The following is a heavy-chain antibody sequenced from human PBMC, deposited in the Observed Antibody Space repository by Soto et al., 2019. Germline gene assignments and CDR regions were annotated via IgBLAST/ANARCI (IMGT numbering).Heavy chain of an antibody. CDR1: GDSISSSSFF. J-gene: IGHJ4*02. Sequence: SETLSLTCSVSGDSISSSSFFWAWIRQRPGKGLEWIGSIYYTGGTNNNPSLKSRLTISVDTSKSRFSLELRSVTAADTAVYYCARHARAAAGTGRDYWGQG. V-gene: IGHV4-39*01. CDR3: ARHARAAAGTGRDY. D-gene: IGHD6-13*01. CDR2: IYYTGGT.